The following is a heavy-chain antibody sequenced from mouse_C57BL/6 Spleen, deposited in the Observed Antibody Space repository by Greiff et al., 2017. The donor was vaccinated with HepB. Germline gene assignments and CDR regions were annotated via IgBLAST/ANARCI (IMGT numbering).Heavy chain of an antibody. D-gene: IGHD1-1*01. J-gene: IGHJ2*01. V-gene: IGHV1-82*01. CDR1: GYAFSSSW. CDR2: IYPGDGDT. CDR3: ARAEELNY. Sequence: QVQLQQSGPELVKPGASVKISCKASGYAFSSSWMNWVEQRPGKGLEWIGRIYPGDGDTNYNGKCKGKAKLTADKSSSTAYMQLSSLTSEDSAVYVCARAEELNYWGQGTTLTVSS.